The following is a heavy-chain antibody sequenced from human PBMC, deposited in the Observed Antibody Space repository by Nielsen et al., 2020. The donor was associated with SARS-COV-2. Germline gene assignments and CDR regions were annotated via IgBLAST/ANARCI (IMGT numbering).Heavy chain of an antibody. CDR1: GFTFDDYT. CDR2: ISWDGGST. V-gene: IGHV3-43*01. CDR3: ARDPSSSWTGDAFDI. Sequence: GESLKISCAASGFTFDDYTMHWVRQAPGKGLEWVSLISWDGGSTYYADSVKGRFTISRDNSKNTLYLQMNSLRAEDTAVYYCARDPSSSWTGDAFDIWGQGTMVTVSS. D-gene: IGHD6-13*01. J-gene: IGHJ3*02.